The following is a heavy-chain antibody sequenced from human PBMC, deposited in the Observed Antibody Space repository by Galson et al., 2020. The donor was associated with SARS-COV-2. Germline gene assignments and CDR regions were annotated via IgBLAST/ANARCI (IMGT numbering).Heavy chain of an antibody. D-gene: IGHD2-2*01. CDR3: ARDLGTLGYCSSTSCQNYYYGMDV. CDR1: GGTFSSYA. V-gene: IGHV1-69*13. CDR2: IIPIFGTA. J-gene: IGHJ6*02. Sequence: SVKVSCKASGGTFSSYAISWVRQAPGQGLEWMGGIIPIFGTANYAQKFQGRVTITADESTSTAYMELSSLRSEDTAVYYCARDLGTLGYCSSTSCQNYYYGMDVWGQGTTVTVSS.